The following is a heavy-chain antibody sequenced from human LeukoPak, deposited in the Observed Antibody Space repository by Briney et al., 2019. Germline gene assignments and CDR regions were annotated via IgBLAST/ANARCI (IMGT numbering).Heavy chain of an antibody. CDR1: GSICSSHW. CDR3: ARHQHQLCSDY. Sequence: GASLQICCEAAGSICSSHWIGGGRPLPGEGEEGTGISYPGGCGTTYSPSFKGQVTISADKSTSTAYLQWRSLKASDTAMYYCARHQHQLCSDYWGQGPRVTAPS. CDR2: SYPGGCGT. V-gene: IGHV5-51*01. D-gene: IGHD6-13*01. J-gene: IGHJ4*02.